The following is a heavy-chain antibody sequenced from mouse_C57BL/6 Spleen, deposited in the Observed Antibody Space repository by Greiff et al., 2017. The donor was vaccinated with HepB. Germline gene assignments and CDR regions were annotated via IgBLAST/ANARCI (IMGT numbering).Heavy chain of an antibody. Sequence: EVKLVESRGGLAKPGGSLKLSCAASGFTFSSYAMSWVRQTPEKRLEWVATISDGGSYTYYPDNVKGRFTISRDNAKNNLYLQMSHLKSEDTAMYYCARDPAYDAMDYWGQGTSVTVSS. V-gene: IGHV5-4*01. CDR2: ISDGGSYT. J-gene: IGHJ4*01. CDR1: GFTFSSYA. CDR3: ARDPAYDAMDY.